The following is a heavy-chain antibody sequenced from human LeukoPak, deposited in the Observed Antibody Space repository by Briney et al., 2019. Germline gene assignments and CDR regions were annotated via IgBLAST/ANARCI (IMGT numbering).Heavy chain of an antibody. J-gene: IGHJ5*02. CDR2: IYTDGST. Sequence: GGSLRLSCAASGFTVSSNYMSWVRQAPGKGLEWVSVIYTDGSTYYADSVKGRFTISRDNSKNTLYLQLKGLRAEDTAVYYCARDGGSSGPGWFDPWGQGTLVTVSS. D-gene: IGHD2-15*01. CDR3: ARDGGSSGPGWFDP. V-gene: IGHV3-53*01. CDR1: GFTVSSNY.